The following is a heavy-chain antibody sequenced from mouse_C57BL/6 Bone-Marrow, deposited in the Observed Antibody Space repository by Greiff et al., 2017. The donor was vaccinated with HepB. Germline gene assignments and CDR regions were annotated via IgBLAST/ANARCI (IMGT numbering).Heavy chain of an antibody. J-gene: IGHJ4*01. D-gene: IGHD1-1*01. CDR3: ARHEGYYYGSSYEAMDY. CDR1: GFTFSSYG. V-gene: IGHV5-6*01. CDR2: ISSGGSYT. Sequence: EVMLVESGGDLVKPGGSLKLSCAASGFTFSSYGMSWVRQTPDKRLEWVATISSGGSYTYYPDSVKGRFTISRDNAKNTLYLQMSSLKSEDTAMYYCARHEGYYYGSSYEAMDYWGQGTSVTVSS.